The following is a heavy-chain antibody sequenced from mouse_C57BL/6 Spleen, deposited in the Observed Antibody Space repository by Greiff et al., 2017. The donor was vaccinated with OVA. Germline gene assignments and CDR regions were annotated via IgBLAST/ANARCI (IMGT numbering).Heavy chain of an antibody. CDR3: TRSYSNYFYYAMDY. CDR1: GYTFTDYE. V-gene: IGHV1-15*01. J-gene: IGHJ4*01. D-gene: IGHD2-5*01. CDR2: IDPETGGT. Sequence: QVQLKESGAELVRPGASVTLSCKASGYTFTDYEMPWVKQTPVHGLEWIGAIDPETGGTAYNQQIKGQAILTADKSSSTAYMELRSLTSEDSAVYYCTRSYSNYFYYAMDYWGQGTSVTVSS.